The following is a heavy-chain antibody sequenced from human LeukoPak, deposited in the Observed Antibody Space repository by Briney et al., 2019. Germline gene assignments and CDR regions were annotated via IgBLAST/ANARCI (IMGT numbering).Heavy chain of an antibody. V-gene: IGHV3-21*04. CDR1: GFTFSSYG. Sequence: AGGSLRLSCAASGFTFSSYGMNWVRQAPGKGLEWVSSISSSSSYIYYADSVKGRFTISRDNAKNSLYLQMNSLRAEDTAVYYCARAGYSSSWFPFDYWGQGTLVTVSS. J-gene: IGHJ4*02. CDR2: ISSSSSYI. D-gene: IGHD6-13*01. CDR3: ARAGYSSSWFPFDY.